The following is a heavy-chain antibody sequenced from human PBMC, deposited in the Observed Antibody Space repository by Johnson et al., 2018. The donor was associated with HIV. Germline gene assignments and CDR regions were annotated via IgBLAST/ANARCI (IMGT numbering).Heavy chain of an antibody. Sequence: QVQLVESGGGGVQPGGSLRLPCVASGFTLSSSGMHWVRQPPGKGLEWVSYISGSDGAIWYADSVKGRFTISRDNSKNTLYLQMNSLRAEDTAVYYCSKASDAFDMWGQGTMVTVSS. J-gene: IGHJ3*02. CDR1: GFTLSSSG. CDR2: ISGSDGAI. V-gene: IGHV3-NL1*01. CDR3: SKASDAFDM.